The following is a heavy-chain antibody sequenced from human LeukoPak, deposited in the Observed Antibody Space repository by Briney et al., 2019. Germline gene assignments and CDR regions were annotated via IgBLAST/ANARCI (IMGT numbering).Heavy chain of an antibody. CDR1: GDSGSSNSVT. CDR2: TYYRSTWYN. V-gene: IGHV6-1*01. Sequence: SQTLSLTCAISGDSGSSNSVTWNWIRQPPSRGLEWLGRTYYRSTWYNDYAVSVRGRITVNPDTSKNQFSLHLNSVTPEDTAVYYCARRLTQYDCFDPWGQGILVTVSS. J-gene: IGHJ5*02. CDR3: ARRLTQYDCFDP. D-gene: IGHD2-2*01.